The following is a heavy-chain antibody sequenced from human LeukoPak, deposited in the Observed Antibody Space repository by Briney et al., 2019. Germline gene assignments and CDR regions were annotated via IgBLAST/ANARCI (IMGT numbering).Heavy chain of an antibody. Sequence: SETLSLTCTVSGGSISTSNYYWGWIRQPPGKGLEWIGYIYYSGSTNYNPSLKSRVTISVDTSKNQFSLRLSSVTAADTAVYYCAVYSSSLPYDYWGQGTLVTVSS. CDR3: AVYSSSLPYDY. V-gene: IGHV4-61*05. CDR1: GGSISTSNYY. J-gene: IGHJ4*02. CDR2: IYYSGST. D-gene: IGHD6-6*01.